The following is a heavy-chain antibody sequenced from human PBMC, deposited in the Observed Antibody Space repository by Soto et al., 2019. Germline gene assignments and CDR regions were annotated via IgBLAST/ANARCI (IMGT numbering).Heavy chain of an antibody. CDR2: IIPIFSTP. CDR1: GYTFTSYG. Sequence: ASVKVSCKASGYTFTSYGISWVRQAPGQGLEWMGGIIPIFSTPNYAQKFQGRVTITADESTSTAYMELRSLRSDDTAVYYCAREGPRPYYYYGMDVWGQGTTVTVSS. V-gene: IGHV1-69*13. J-gene: IGHJ6*02. CDR3: AREGPRPYYYYGMDV.